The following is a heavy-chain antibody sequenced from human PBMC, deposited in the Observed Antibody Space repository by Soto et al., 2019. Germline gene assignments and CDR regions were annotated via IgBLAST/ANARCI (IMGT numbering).Heavy chain of an antibody. Sequence: EVQLVESGGGLVQPGGSLSLSCATSGFTFSDHFLDWVRQAPGKGLDWVGRSRKKGDSYTTEYAASVKGRFTISRDNSKNSLYLQMNSLKIEDAAVYYCARDPTPYGTSGYYSDWGQGTLVTVSS. CDR2: SRKKGDSYTT. J-gene: IGHJ4*02. CDR3: ARDPTPYGTSGYYSD. D-gene: IGHD3-22*01. CDR1: GFTFSDHF. V-gene: IGHV3-72*01.